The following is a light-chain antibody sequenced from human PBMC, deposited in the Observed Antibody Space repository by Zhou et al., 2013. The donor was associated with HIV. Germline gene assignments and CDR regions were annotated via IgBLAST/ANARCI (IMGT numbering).Light chain of an antibody. V-gene: IGKV1-39*01. CDR3: QQSYSVPPT. J-gene: IGKJ2*01. CDR2: KAS. Sequence: DIQMTQSPSSLSAYVGDRVIITCQASQDISNYINWYQQKPGKAPKLLIYKASNLQSGVPSRFSGSGSGADFTLTINSLQPEDFATYFCQQSYSVPPTFGQGTKLEI. CDR1: QDISNY.